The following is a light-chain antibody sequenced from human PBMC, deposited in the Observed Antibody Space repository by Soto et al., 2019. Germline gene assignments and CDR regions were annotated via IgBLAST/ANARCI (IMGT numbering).Light chain of an antibody. Sequence: EIVLTQSPATLSLSPGERATLSCRASQNVANYLDWYQQKPGQAPRLLIYGASTRATGTPDRISGSGSGTDFTLTISRLEPEDFAVYFCQQCGSSRRTFGQGTKVDIK. CDR1: QNVANY. CDR2: GAS. J-gene: IGKJ1*01. CDR3: QQCGSSRRT. V-gene: IGKV3-20*01.